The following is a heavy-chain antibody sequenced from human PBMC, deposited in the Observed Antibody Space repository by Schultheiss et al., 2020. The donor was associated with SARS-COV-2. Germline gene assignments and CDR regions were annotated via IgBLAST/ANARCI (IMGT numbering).Heavy chain of an antibody. J-gene: IGHJ5*02. CDR1: GDSISSGSFY. V-gene: IGHV4-61*05. CDR3: ARAVAGTRFDP. Sequence: SETLSLTCTVSGDSISSGSFYWGWIRQPPGKGLEWIGYFHYSGSTNYNPSLKSRVTMSVDTSKNQFSLKLSSVTAADTAVYYCARAVAGTRFDPWGPGTLVTVSS. D-gene: IGHD6-19*01. CDR2: FHYSGST.